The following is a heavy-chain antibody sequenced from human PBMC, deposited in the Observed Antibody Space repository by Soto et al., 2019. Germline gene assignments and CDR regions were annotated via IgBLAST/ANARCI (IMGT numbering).Heavy chain of an antibody. D-gene: IGHD6-13*01. V-gene: IGHV3-9*01. CDR3: VKDESINWYSGHFRH. Sequence: EVQLVESGGGLVQPGRSLRLSCAASGFTFDDYAMHWVRQVPGKGLEWVSGINWNSGSIGYADSVKGRFAISRDNAKHALHLQMTSLRAEATSFYYGVKDESINWYSGHFRHWGQGTLVTVSS. CDR2: INWNSGSI. J-gene: IGHJ1*01. CDR1: GFTFDDYA.